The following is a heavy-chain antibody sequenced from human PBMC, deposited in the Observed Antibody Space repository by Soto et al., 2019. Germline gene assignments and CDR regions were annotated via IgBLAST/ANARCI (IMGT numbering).Heavy chain of an antibody. J-gene: IGHJ3*02. CDR3: ARDRGGLDDGDATFDI. V-gene: IGHV4-59*01. D-gene: IGHD4-17*01. CDR1: GGSFSTYY. CDR2: IYYSGST. Sequence: QVQLQESGPGLVKPSETLSLACTVSGGSFSTYYWSWIRQPPGKGLEWIGYIYYSGSTRYNPSLKSRVSISVDTPKNQFSLKLSSVTAADTAVYYCARDRGGLDDGDATFDIWGQGTRVTVSS.